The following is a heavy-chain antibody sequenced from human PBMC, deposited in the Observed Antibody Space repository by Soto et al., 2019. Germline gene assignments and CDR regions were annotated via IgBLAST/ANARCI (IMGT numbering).Heavy chain of an antibody. Sequence: QVQLQQWGAGLLKPSETLSLTCAVYGGSFSGYYWSWIRQHPGKGLEWIGEINHSGSTNYNPSLKSRVTLSVDTSKNQVSLKLSSVTAADTAVYYCARGNRVATYYFDYWGQGTLVTVSS. CDR2: INHSGST. CDR1: GGSFSGYY. J-gene: IGHJ4*02. V-gene: IGHV4-34*01. D-gene: IGHD5-12*01. CDR3: ARGNRVATYYFDY.